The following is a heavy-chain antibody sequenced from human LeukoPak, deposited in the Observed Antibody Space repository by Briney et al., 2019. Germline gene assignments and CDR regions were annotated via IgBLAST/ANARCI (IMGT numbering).Heavy chain of an antibody. CDR1: GFTFSGYW. CDR3: AKDRSTTWACDY. V-gene: IGHV3-74*01. J-gene: IGHJ4*02. CDR2: INSDGSTT. Sequence: PGGSLRLSCAASGFTFSGYWMHWVRQAPGKGLVWVSRINSDGSTTNSADSVKGRFTISRDNAKTTLYLQMNSLRAEDTAVYHCAKDRSTTWACDYWGQGTLVTVSS. D-gene: IGHD1-14*01.